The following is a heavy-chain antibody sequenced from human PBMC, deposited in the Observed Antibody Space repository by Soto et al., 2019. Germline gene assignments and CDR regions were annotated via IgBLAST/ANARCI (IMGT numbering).Heavy chain of an antibody. V-gene: IGHV3-23*01. Sequence: SLRLSCAASDSTFSSYAMNWVRQAPGKGLEWVSAISGSGGSTYYADSVKGRFTISRDNSKNTLFLQMNSLRAEDTAVYYCAKVRSNYYYYYGMDVWGQGTTVTVSS. CDR3: AKVRSNYYYYYGMDV. CDR2: ISGSGGST. CDR1: DSTFSSYA. J-gene: IGHJ6*02. D-gene: IGHD4-4*01.